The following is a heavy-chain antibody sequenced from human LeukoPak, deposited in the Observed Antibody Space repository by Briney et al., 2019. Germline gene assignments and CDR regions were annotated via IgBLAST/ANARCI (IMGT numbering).Heavy chain of an antibody. Sequence: PGGSLRLSCAASGFTFSTYGMHWVRQAPGKGLEWVSFIRYVRINKYYADSVKGRFTISRDNSKNTLYLQMNSLRAEDTAVYYCAKDSYYYDSSGYYPSYYYYYMDVWGKGTTVTVSS. CDR1: GFTFSTYG. V-gene: IGHV3-30*02. D-gene: IGHD3-22*01. CDR3: AKDSYYYDSSGYYPSYYYYYMDV. J-gene: IGHJ6*03. CDR2: IRYVRINK.